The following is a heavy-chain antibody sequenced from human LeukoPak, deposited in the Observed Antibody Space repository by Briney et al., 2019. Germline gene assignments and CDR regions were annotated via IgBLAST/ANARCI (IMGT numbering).Heavy chain of an antibody. Sequence: GGSLRLSCAVSGFTFNNYGMSWVRQAPGMGLEWVSAIADGGETTYYADSVKGRFTISRDYSKNTLYLQMNRGRAEETAGEYWGKKGARTSGYDYWGQGILVT. D-gene: IGHD1-1*01. J-gene: IGHJ4*02. CDR2: IADGGETT. V-gene: IGHV3-23*01. CDR1: GFTFNNYG. CDR3: GKKGARTSGYDY.